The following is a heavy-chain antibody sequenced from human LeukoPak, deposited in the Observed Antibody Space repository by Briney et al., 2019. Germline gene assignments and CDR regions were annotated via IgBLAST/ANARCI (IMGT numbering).Heavy chain of an antibody. CDR1: GYTFTSYD. V-gene: IGHV1-8*01. D-gene: IGHD6-13*01. Sequence: ASVKVSCKASGYTFTSYDINWVRQATGQGLEWMGWMNPNSGNTGYAQKFQGRVTMTGNTSISTAYMELSSLRSEDTAVYYCARAGYSSSWTHYYYYYMDVWGKGTTVTVSS. J-gene: IGHJ6*03. CDR2: MNPNSGNT. CDR3: ARAGYSSSWTHYYYYYMDV.